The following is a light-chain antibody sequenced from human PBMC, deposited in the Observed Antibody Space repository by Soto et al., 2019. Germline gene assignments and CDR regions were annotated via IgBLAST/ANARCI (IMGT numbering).Light chain of an antibody. CDR2: AAS. CDR1: QGITRY. Sequence: DIRLTQSPSFLSASVGDRVTITCRASQGITRYLAWYQQKPGKAPKLLIYAASTLESGVPSRFSGSGSGTEFPLSISSRQPEDFSPYYCQQVDSYPYTFGQGTKVDIK. CDR3: QQVDSYPYT. V-gene: IGKV1-9*01. J-gene: IGKJ2*01.